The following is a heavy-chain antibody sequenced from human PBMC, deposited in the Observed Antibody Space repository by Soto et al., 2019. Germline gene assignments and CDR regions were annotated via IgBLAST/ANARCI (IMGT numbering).Heavy chain of an antibody. V-gene: IGHV1-46*01. CDR3: GGVYYDILVVFRKPGVY. CDR2: INPSGGST. Sequence: ASVKVSCKASGYTFTSYYMHWVRQAPGQGLEWMGIINPSGGSTSYAQKFQGRVTMTRDTSTSTVYMELSSLRSEDTAVYYCGGVYYDILVVFRKPGVYGGQGNLVTVS. CDR1: GYTFTSYY. J-gene: IGHJ4*02. D-gene: IGHD3-9*01.